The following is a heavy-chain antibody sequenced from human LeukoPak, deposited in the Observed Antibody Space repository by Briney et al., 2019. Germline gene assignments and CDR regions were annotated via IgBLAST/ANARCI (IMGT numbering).Heavy chain of an antibody. J-gene: IGHJ4*02. CDR3: ARVPYGDYINY. V-gene: IGHV4-30-4*01. CDR1: GAPISSGDYY. Sequence: SETLSLTCTVSGAPISSGDYYWSWIRQPPGKGLEWIGYIYYSGSTYYNPSLKSRVTISRDTSKNQVSLKVSSVTAADTAVYYCARVPYGDYINYWGQGTLVTVSS. CDR2: IYYSGST. D-gene: IGHD4-17*01.